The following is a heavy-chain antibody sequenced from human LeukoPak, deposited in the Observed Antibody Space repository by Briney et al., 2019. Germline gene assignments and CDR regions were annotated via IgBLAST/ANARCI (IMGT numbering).Heavy chain of an antibody. CDR1: GYTFTGYY. Sequence: ASVTVSCKASGYTFTGYYMHWVRQAPGQGLEWMGWINPNSGGTNYAQKFQGRVTMTRDTSISTAYMELSRLRSDDTAVYYCARVITLLGFGESPGDYWGQGTLVTVSS. D-gene: IGHD3-10*01. V-gene: IGHV1-2*02. CDR2: INPNSGGT. CDR3: ARVITLLGFGESPGDY. J-gene: IGHJ4*02.